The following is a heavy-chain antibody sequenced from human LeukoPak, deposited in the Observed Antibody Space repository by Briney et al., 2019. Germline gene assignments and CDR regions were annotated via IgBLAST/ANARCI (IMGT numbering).Heavy chain of an antibody. CDR2: IIPIFGTA. CDR1: GGTFSSYA. D-gene: IGHD2-2*01. V-gene: IGHV1-69*13. J-gene: IGHJ4*02. Sequence: ASVKVSCKASGGTFSSYAISWVRQAPGQGLEWMGGIIPIFGTASYAQKFQGRVTITADESTSTAYMELSSLRSEDTAVYYCARERGIVAVPAAIFAPTWGARGTFDYWGQGTLVTVSS. CDR3: ARERGIVAVPAAIFAPTWGARGTFDY.